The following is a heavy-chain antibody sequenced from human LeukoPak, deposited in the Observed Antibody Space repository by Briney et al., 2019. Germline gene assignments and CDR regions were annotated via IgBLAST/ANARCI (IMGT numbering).Heavy chain of an antibody. CDR2: ISYDGSNK. D-gene: IGHD5-12*01. V-gene: IGHV3-30-3*01. J-gene: IGHJ4*02. CDR3: ARDRSGFYSIDQ. CDR1: GFTFSNYP. Sequence: AGGSLRLSCAASGFTFSNYPIYWVRQAPGKGLEWVAVISYDGSNKYYADSVKGRFTISRDNSKNTLYLQMNSLRAEDTAVYYCARDRSGFYSIDQWGQGTLVTVSP.